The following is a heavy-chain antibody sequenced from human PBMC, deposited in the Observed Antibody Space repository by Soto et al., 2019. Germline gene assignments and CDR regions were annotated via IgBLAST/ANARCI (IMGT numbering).Heavy chain of an antibody. V-gene: IGHV3-30*18. CDR2: ISYDGGNK. CDR3: AKDLVVFVTSYSGLDV. J-gene: IGHJ6*02. Sequence: QVQLVESGGGVVQPGRSLRLSCSASGYTFSSYAMHWVRQAPGKGLEWVAAISYDGGNKYYADSLMGRFTISRDNSKTTLYLQMNSLRAADTAVYYCAKDLVVFVTSYSGLDVWGPGTKVTGSS. D-gene: IGHD3-22*01. CDR1: GYTFSSYA.